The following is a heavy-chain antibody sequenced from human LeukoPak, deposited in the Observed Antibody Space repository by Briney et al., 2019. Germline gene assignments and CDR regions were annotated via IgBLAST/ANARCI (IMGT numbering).Heavy chain of an antibody. D-gene: IGHD4/OR15-4a*01. CDR1: GFTFSSYS. CDR2: ISSSSSTI. J-gene: IGHJ4*02. V-gene: IGHV3-48*01. CDR3: ARRAGAYSHPYDY. Sequence: GGSLRLSCAASGFTFSSYSMNWVRLAPGKGLECVSYISSSSSTIYYADSVKGRFTISRDNSKNTLYLQMNSLRAEDTAVYYCARRAGAYSHPYDYWGQGTLVTVSS.